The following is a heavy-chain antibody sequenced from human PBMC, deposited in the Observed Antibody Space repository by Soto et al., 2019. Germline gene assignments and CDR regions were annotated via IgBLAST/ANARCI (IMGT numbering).Heavy chain of an antibody. V-gene: IGHV1-18*01. CDR2: ISAYNGNT. J-gene: IGHJ6*02. D-gene: IGHD2-8*01. CDR3: AREDCTNGVCYFIDYGMDV. Sequence: ASVKVSCKASGYTFTSYGISWVRRAPGQGLEWMGWISAYNGNTNYAQKLQGRVTMTTDTSTSTAYMELRSLRSDDTAVYYCAREDCTNGVCYFIDYGMDVWGQGTTVTVSS. CDR1: GYTFTSYG.